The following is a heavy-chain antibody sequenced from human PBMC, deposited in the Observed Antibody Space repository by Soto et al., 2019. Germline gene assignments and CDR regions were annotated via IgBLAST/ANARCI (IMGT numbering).Heavy chain of an antibody. CDR2: ISWDGGST. V-gene: IGHV3-43D*04. CDR3: AKGHFFGVVTAYGMDV. J-gene: IGHJ6*02. Sequence: VGSLRLSCAASGFTFDDYAMHWVRQAPGKGLEWVSLISWDGGSTYYADSVKGRFTISRDNSKNSLYLQMNSLRAEDTALYYCAKGHFFGVVTAYGMDVWGQGTTVTVSS. CDR1: GFTFDDYA. D-gene: IGHD3-3*01.